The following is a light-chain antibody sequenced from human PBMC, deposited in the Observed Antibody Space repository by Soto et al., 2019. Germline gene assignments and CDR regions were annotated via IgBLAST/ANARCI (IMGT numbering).Light chain of an antibody. CDR1: SGHSNYA. V-gene: IGLV4-69*01. CDR3: QTWGTGSAIVV. CDR2: VNSGGSH. J-gene: IGLJ7*01. Sequence: QLVLTQSPSASASLGASVKLTFTLSSGHSNYAIAWHQQQPEKGPRYLMKVNSGGSHIKGDGIPDRFSGSSSGAERYLFISSLQSEDEADYYCQTWGTGSAIVVFGGGTQLTVL.